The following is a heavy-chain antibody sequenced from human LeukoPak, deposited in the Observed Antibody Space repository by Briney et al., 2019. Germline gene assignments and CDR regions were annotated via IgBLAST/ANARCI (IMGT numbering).Heavy chain of an antibody. CDR3: ASPGSYFPESGAFDI. CDR1: GFTFSSYG. CDR2: ISYDGSNK. V-gene: IGHV3-30*03. Sequence: PGGSLRLSCAASGFTFSSYGMHWVRQAPGKGLEWVAVISYDGSNKYYADSVKGRFTISRDNSKNTLYLQMNSLRAEDTAVYYCASPGSYFPESGAFDIWGQGTMVTVSS. D-gene: IGHD1-26*01. J-gene: IGHJ3*02.